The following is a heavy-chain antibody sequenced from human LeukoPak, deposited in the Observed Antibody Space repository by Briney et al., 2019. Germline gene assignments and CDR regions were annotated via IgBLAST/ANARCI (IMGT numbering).Heavy chain of an antibody. CDR3: ARTVKYSYGYSWFDY. CDR2: INHSGST. V-gene: IGHV4-34*01. CDR1: GGSFSGYY. Sequence: PSETLSLTCAVYGGSFSGYYWSWIRQPPGKGLEWIGEINHSGSTNYNPSLTSRVTISVDTSKNHFSLKLSPVTAADTAVYYCARTVKYSYGYSWFDYWGQGTLVTVSS. D-gene: IGHD5-18*01. J-gene: IGHJ4*02.